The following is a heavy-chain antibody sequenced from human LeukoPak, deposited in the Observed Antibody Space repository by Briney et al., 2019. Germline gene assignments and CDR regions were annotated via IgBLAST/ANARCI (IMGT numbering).Heavy chain of an antibody. Sequence: GGSLRLSCAASGFTFSSYWMSWVRQAPGKGLEWVANIKQDGSEKYYVDSVKGRFTISRDNAKNSLYLQMNSLRAEDTAVYYCAKDQVRGYSYGIKAYWGQGTLVTVSS. CDR1: GFTFSSYW. D-gene: IGHD5-18*01. J-gene: IGHJ4*02. CDR3: AKDQVRGYSYGIKAY. CDR2: IKQDGSEK. V-gene: IGHV3-7*01.